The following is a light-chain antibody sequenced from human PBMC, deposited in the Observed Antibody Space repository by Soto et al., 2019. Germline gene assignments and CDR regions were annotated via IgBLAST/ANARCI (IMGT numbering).Light chain of an antibody. CDR3: QQYNSWPLT. V-gene: IGKV3-15*01. CDR1: QSVYSN. J-gene: IGKJ4*01. Sequence: EVLMTQSPATLSVSPGERVTLSCRASQSVYSNLAWYQQKPGQAPRLLIYGASTRATGLPARFSGSGSGTEFTLTISSLQSEDFALYYGQQYNSWPLTFGGGTKVEIK. CDR2: GAS.